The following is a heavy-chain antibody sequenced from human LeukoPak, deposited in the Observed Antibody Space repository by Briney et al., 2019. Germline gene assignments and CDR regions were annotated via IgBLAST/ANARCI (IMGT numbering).Heavy chain of an antibody. D-gene: IGHD3-22*01. CDR3: ARAINVVITGPTGRFEERFDY. CDR2: INAGNGNT. Sequence: ASVKVSCKASGYTFTSYAMHWVRQAPGQRLEWMGWINAGNGNTKYSQKFQGRVTITRDTSASTAYMELSSLRSEDTAVYYCARAINVVITGPTGRFEERFDYWGQGTLVTVSS. CDR1: GYTFTSYA. V-gene: IGHV1-3*01. J-gene: IGHJ4*02.